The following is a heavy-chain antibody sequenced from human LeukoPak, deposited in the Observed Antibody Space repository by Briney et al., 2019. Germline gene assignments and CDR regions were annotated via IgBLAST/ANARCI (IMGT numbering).Heavy chain of an antibody. D-gene: IGHD3-10*01. CDR2: IYYNGST. CDR1: GGSISSGDYY. Sequence: SETLSLTCTVSGGSISSGDYYWSWIRQPPGKGLEWIGYIYYNGSTYYNPSLKSRVTISVDTSKNQFSLKLSSVTAADTAVYYCARTSLGGAWFDPWGQGTLVTVSS. CDR3: ARTSLGGAWFDP. V-gene: IGHV4-30-4*08. J-gene: IGHJ5*02.